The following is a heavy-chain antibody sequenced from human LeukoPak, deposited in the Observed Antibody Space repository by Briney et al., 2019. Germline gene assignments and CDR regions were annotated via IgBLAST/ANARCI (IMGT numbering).Heavy chain of an antibody. CDR1: GGSISSYY. D-gene: IGHD6-13*01. CDR3: AREASSSWYHSYGMDV. V-gene: IGHV4-59*01. Sequence: DTLSLTCTVSGGSISSYYWSWIRQPPGKGLEWIGYLYYSGSTIYPPSLKSRVTISVDTSKNQFSLKLSSVTAADTAVYYCAREASSSWYHSYGMDVWGQGTTVTV. CDR2: LYYSGST. J-gene: IGHJ6*02.